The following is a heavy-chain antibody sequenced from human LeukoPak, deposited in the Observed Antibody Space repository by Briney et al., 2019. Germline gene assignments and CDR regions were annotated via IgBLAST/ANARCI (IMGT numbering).Heavy chain of an antibody. Sequence: ASVKLSCKASGYTFTNYGIGWVRQAPGQGLEWMAWININNGDTNFAQRVQDRVTVTTDTSTSTAYMELRSLRSDDTAVYYCARDRDHSGSQSYWGQGTLVTVSS. J-gene: IGHJ4*02. D-gene: IGHD3-10*01. CDR3: ARDRDHSGSQSY. CDR2: ININNGDT. V-gene: IGHV1-18*04. CDR1: GYTFTNYG.